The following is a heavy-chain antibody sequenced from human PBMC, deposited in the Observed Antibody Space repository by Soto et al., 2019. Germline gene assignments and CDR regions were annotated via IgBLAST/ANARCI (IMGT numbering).Heavy chain of an antibody. CDR2: IFPNGNT. J-gene: IGHJ5*02. CDR3: GAYCSRTYCYDWFDP. V-gene: IGHV4-4*07. D-gene: IGHD2-2*01. CDR1: RGCVNTFH. Sequence: EPLSLTCTDSRGCVNTFHWSWVRQPAGKGLEWIGRIFPNGNTDYSPSLKSRVTLSVDTSKNQISLNLTSVTAADTAVYYCGAYCSRTYCYDWFDPWGQGTLVTVSS.